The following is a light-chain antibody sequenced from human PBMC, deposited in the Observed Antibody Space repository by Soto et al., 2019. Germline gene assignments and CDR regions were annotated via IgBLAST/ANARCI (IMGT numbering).Light chain of an antibody. CDR3: NSYTSSSTLV. V-gene: IGLV2-14*01. J-gene: IGLJ1*01. CDR2: EVT. Sequence: GASGDVGGYNYVSWYQQYPGKVPKLMIYEVTYRPSGVSYRFSGSKSGNTASLTISGLQAEDEADYYCNSYTSSSTLVFGTGTKVTVL. CDR1: SGDVGGYNY.